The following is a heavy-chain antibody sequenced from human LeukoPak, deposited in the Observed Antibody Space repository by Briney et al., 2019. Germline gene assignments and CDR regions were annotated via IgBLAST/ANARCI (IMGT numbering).Heavy chain of an antibody. CDR2: IYYSGST. CDR1: GGSISSYY. Sequence: PSETLSLTCTVSGGSISSYYWSWIRQPLGKGLEWIGYIYYSGSTNYNPSLKSRVTISVDTSKNQFSLKLRSVTAADTAVYYCARVTGYMIEDYFDYWGQGTLVTVSS. D-gene: IGHD3-22*01. J-gene: IGHJ4*02. V-gene: IGHV4-59*01. CDR3: ARVTGYMIEDYFDY.